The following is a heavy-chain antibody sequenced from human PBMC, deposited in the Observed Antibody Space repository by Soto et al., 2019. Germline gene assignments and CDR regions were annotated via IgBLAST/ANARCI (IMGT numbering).Heavy chain of an antibody. J-gene: IGHJ6*02. CDR1: GGSISGYY. CDR3: ARDLWGYCGTDCYPLDV. D-gene: IGHD2-21*02. CDR2: MYNTGST. V-gene: IGHV4-59*01. Sequence: QVQLQESGPGLVKPSETLSLTCTVSGGSISGYYWSWIRQPPGKGLEWIGYMYNTGSTVYNPSFKSRVTISVDTSKNQFSLKLNSVTAAETAVYYCARDLWGYCGTDCYPLDVWGQGTTVTVSS.